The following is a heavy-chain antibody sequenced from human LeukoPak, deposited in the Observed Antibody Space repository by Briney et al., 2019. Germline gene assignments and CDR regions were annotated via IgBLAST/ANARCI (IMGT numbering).Heavy chain of an antibody. J-gene: IGHJ4*02. CDR3: AKLDYYDTH. CDR1: GFTFSSYA. D-gene: IGHD3-22*01. Sequence: GGSLRLSCAASGFTFSSYAMSWVRQAPGKGLEWVSSITGSSASTYYADSVKGRFTISRDNSKNTLYMQMNSLRAEDTAVYFCAKLDYYDTHWGQGTLVTVSS. CDR2: ITGSSAST. V-gene: IGHV3-23*01.